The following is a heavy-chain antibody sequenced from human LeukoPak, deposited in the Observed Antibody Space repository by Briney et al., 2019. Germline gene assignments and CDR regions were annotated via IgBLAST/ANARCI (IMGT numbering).Heavy chain of an antibody. V-gene: IGHV1-8*01. J-gene: IGHJ4*02. CDR1: GYSFTSYD. Sequence: ASVKVSCKASGYSFTSYDVNWVRQAPGQGLEWMGWMNPNSGNTGYAQKFQGRVTMTRDTSISTAYMELSRLRSDDTAVYYCASGYLGYWGQGTLVTVSS. CDR3: ASGYLGY. CDR2: MNPNSGNT. D-gene: IGHD7-27*01.